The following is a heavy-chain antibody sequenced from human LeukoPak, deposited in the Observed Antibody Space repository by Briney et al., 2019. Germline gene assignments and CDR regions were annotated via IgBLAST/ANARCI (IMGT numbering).Heavy chain of an antibody. CDR3: ARLELSHQPFDY. CDR2: IYYSGST. Sequence: SETPSLTCTVSGGSISSSSYYWGWIRQPPGKGLEWIGSIYYSGSTYYNPSLKSRVTISVDTSKNQFSLKLSSVTAADTAVYYCARLELSHQPFDYWGQGTLVTVSS. J-gene: IGHJ4*02. CDR1: GGSISSSSYY. D-gene: IGHD3-16*02. V-gene: IGHV4-39*01.